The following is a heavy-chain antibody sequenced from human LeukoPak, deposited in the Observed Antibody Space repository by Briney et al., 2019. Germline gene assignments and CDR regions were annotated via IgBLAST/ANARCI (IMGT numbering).Heavy chain of an antibody. CDR1: GFTFSNYG. D-gene: IGHD5-18*01. CDR3: AREVDTAMGIDAFDI. CDR2: ISGSGDRT. V-gene: IGHV3-23*01. J-gene: IGHJ3*02. Sequence: GGSLRLSCIASGFTFSNYGMSWVRQAPGKGLEWVSIISGSGDRTLHADSVKGRFTISRDNAKNTLYLQMNSLRAEDTAVYYCAREVDTAMGIDAFDIWGQGTMVTVSS.